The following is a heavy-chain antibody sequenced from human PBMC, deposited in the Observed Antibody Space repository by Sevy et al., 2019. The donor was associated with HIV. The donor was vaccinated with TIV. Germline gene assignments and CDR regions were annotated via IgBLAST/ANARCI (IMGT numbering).Heavy chain of an antibody. CDR3: ARLVSCGGDCYYLDS. J-gene: IGHJ4*02. CDR1: GFSFSDYD. CDR2: ISHDERYK. Sequence: GVSLRLSCAASGFSFSDYDMHWVRQAPGKGLDWVAVISHDERYKNYAESVKVRFTISRDNFKNTLFLQMDSLRREDTAVYFCARLVSCGGDCYYLDSWGQGALVTVSS. D-gene: IGHD2-21*02. V-gene: IGHV3-30*01.